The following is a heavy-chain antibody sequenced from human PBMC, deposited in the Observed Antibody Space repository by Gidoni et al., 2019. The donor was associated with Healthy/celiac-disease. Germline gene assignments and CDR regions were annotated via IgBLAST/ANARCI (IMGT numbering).Heavy chain of an antibody. Sequence: QLQLQESGPGLVKPSETLSLTCTVSGGSISSSSYYWGWIRQPPGKGLEWIGSIYYSGSTYYNPSLKSRVTISVDTSKNQFSLKLSSVTAADTAVYYCARHVLGATDPLHDDYWGQGTLVTVSS. V-gene: IGHV4-39*01. CDR2: IYYSGST. J-gene: IGHJ4*02. CDR3: ARHVLGATDPLHDDY. CDR1: GGSISSSSYY. D-gene: IGHD1-26*01.